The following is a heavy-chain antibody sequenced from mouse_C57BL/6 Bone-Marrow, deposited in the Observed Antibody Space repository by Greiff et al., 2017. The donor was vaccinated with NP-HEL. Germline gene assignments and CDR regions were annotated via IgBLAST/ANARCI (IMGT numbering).Heavy chain of an antibody. V-gene: IGHV5-4*01. CDR3: AREWLLGLYAMDY. J-gene: IGHJ4*01. CDR1: GFTFSSYA. D-gene: IGHD2-3*01. Sequence: EVKLVESGGGLVKPGGSLKLSCAASGFTFSSYAMSWVRQTPEKRLEWVATISDGGSYTYYPDNVKGRFTISRDNAKNNLYLQMSHLKSEDTAMYYCAREWLLGLYAMDYWGQGTSVTVSS. CDR2: ISDGGSYT.